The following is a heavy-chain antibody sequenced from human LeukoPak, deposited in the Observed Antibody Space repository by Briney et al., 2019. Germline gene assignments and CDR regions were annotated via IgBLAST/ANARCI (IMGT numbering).Heavy chain of an antibody. J-gene: IGHJ4*02. CDR3: ARDLYSSSWYLLPPGHELEGTPFDY. Sequence: PGGSLRLSCAAPGFTFSSYSMNWVRQAPGKGLEWVSSISSSSSYIYYADSVKGRFTISRDNAKNSLYLQMNSLRAEDTAVYYCARDLYSSSWYLLPPGHELEGTPFDYWGQGTLVTVSS. D-gene: IGHD6-13*01. CDR1: GFTFSSYS. V-gene: IGHV3-21*01. CDR2: ISSSSSYI.